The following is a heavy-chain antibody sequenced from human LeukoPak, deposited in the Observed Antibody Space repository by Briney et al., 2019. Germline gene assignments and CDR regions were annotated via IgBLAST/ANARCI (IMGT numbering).Heavy chain of an antibody. CDR3: ARAGYCSSTSCYAIDY. V-gene: IGHV3-7*03. Sequence: PGGSLRLSCEASGLTFSRDWMGWVRQAPGKGLEWVANIRQDGGETYYGDSVKGRFIISRDNAKNSLFLQMNRLRAEDTAVYYCARAGYCSSTSCYAIDYWGQGTLVTVSS. D-gene: IGHD2-2*01. CDR1: GLTFSRDW. CDR2: IRQDGGET. J-gene: IGHJ4*02.